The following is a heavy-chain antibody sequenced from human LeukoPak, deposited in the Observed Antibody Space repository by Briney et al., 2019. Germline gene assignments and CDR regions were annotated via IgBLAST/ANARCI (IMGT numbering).Heavy chain of an antibody. CDR2: ISYDGRRK. V-gene: IGHV3-30*04. Sequence: PGGSLRLSCAASGFTFSSYAMHWVRQAPGKGLEWVALISYDGRRKDYADSVKGRFTISRDNSKNTLYLQMNSLRAEDTALYYCAKDLDHDYDDYGLDYWGQGTLVTVSS. CDR1: GFTFSSYA. CDR3: AKDLDHDYDDYGLDY. J-gene: IGHJ4*02. D-gene: IGHD4-17*01.